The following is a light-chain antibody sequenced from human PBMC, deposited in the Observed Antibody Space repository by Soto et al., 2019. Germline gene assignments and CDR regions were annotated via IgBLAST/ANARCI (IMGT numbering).Light chain of an antibody. J-gene: IGKJ1*01. CDR2: SAS. CDR3: QQHGSSPGT. V-gene: IGKV3-20*01. CDR1: QSVSHNN. Sequence: EIVVTQSPGTLSLSPGERATLSCRASQSVSHNNLAWYQQKPGQAPRLLIYSASRRTTGTPDRFSGSGSGADFTLTISGLEPEDFAVYYCQQHGSSPGTFGQGTKVEIK.